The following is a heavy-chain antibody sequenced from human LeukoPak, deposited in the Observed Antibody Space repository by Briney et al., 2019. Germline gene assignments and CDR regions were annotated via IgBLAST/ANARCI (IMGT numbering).Heavy chain of an antibody. CDR1: GFTFGDYA. V-gene: IGHV3-49*03. D-gene: IGHD3-22*01. J-gene: IGHJ4*02. Sequence: PGGSLRLSCTASGFTFGDYAMSWFRQAPGKGLEWVGFIRSKAYGGTTEYAASVKGRFTISRDDSKSIAYLQMNSLKTEDTAVYYCTRESGSSGFDYWGQGTLVTVSS. CDR3: TRESGSSGFDY. CDR2: IRSKAYGGTT.